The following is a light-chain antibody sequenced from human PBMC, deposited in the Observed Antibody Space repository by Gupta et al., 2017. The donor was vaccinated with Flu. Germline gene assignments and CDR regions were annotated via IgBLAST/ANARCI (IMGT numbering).Light chain of an antibody. CDR2: GAS. CDR1: QSLSTSY. V-gene: IGKV3-20*01. Sequence: ELVLTQSPGTLSLSPGERATLSCRASQSLSTSYLAWYQHKPGQAPRLLIYGASSRATGTPDRFTGSGFGTAFTLTISRLEPEDFAVYYCQQYDNSRLTFGGGTRVEIK. CDR3: QQYDNSRLT. J-gene: IGKJ4*01.